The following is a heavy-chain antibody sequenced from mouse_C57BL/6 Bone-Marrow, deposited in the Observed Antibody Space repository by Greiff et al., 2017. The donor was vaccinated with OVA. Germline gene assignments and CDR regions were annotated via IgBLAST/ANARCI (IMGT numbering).Heavy chain of an antibody. J-gene: IGHJ1*03. Sequence: DVMLVESGGGLVKPGGSLKLSCAASGFTFSSYTMSWVRQTPGKRLEWVANISGGGGNTYYPDSVKGRFTISRDNAKNTLYLQMSSLMSEDAALDYCARQDYGSSSGYFDVWGTGTTVTVSS. V-gene: IGHV5-9*01. CDR1: GFTFSSYT. CDR3: ARQDYGSSSGYFDV. D-gene: IGHD1-1*01. CDR2: ISGGGGNT.